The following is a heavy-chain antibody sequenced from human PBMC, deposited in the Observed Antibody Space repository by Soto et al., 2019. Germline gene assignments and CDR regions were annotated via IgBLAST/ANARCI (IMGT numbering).Heavy chain of an antibody. J-gene: IGHJ3*02. CDR3: ARDYDYGDAGALDX. CDR2: LYTDGNA. CDR1: GLSVSTNH. D-gene: IGHD4-17*01. V-gene: IGHV3-53*01. Sequence: SLRLSCATSGLSVSTNHMRWVRQAPGKGLEWFSNLYTDGNAFYADSVHGRFTISRDNSRNALYLHMYSLRVDDTAVYYCARDYDYGDAGALDXWGQATKVTVS.